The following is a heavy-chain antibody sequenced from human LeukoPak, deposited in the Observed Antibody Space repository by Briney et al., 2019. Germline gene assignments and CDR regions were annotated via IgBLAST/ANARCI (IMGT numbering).Heavy chain of an antibody. CDR1: GLTFSRSN. D-gene: IGHD6-13*01. V-gene: IGHV3-48*01. CDR2: ISSSGSTI. Sequence: GGSLRLSCVVSGLTFSRSNMNWVRQAPGKGLEWVSHISSSGSTIYYADSVKGRFTISRDNSKNTLYLQMNSLRAEDTAVYYCARDRSAGGGPDYWGQGTLVTVSS. J-gene: IGHJ4*02. CDR3: ARDRSAGGGPDY.